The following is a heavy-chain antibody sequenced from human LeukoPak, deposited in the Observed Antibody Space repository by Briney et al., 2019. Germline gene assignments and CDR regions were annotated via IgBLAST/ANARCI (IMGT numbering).Heavy chain of an antibody. CDR1: GGSISSSSYY. D-gene: IGHD1-7*01. Sequence: SETLSLTCTVSGGSISSSSYYWGWIRQPPGKGLEWIGSIYYSGSTYYNPSLKSRVTISVDTSKNQFSLKLSSVTAADTAVYYCASFREDWNYVPFFDYWGQGTLVTVSS. J-gene: IGHJ4*02. V-gene: IGHV4-39*01. CDR3: ASFREDWNYVPFFDY. CDR2: IYYSGST.